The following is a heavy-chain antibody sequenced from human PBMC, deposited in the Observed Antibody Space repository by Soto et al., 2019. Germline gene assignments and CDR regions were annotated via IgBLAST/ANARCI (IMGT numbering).Heavy chain of an antibody. CDR1: GGTFSSYA. V-gene: IGHV1-69*13. J-gene: IGHJ6*02. CDR2: IIPIFGTA. CDR3: ARAAGDCSSTSCLRYYYGMDV. Sequence: SVKVSCKASGGTFSSYAISWVRQAPGRGLEWMGGIIPIFGTANYAQKFQGRVTITADESTSTAYMELSSLRSEDTAVYYCARAAGDCSSTSCLRYYYGMDVWGQGTTVTVSS. D-gene: IGHD2-2*01.